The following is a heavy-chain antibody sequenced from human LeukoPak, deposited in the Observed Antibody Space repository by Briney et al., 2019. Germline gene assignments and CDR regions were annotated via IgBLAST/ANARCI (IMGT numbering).Heavy chain of an antibody. CDR1: GGSISSSSYY. CDR2: IYYSGST. CDR3: ARKGLTGGLDY. J-gene: IGHJ4*02. D-gene: IGHD2-8*02. Sequence: SETLSLTCTVSGGSISSSSYYWGWIRQPPGKGLEWIGTIYYSGSTYYNPSLKSRVTISVDTSKNQFSLKLSSVTAADTAVYYCARKGLTGGLDYWGQGTLVTVSS. V-gene: IGHV4-39*01.